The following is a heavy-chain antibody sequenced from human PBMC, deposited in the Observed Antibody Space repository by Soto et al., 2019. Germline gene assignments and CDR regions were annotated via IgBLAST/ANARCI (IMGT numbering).Heavy chain of an antibody. D-gene: IGHD1-26*01. CDR3: ARWGIRWELLRGYYYGMDV. CDR2: MNPNSGNT. Sequence: ASVKVSCKASGYTFTSYDINWVRRATGQGLEWMGWMNPNSGNTGYAQKFQGRVTMTRNTSISTAYMELSSLRSEDTAVYYCARWGIRWELLRGYYYGMDVWGQGTTVTVSS. V-gene: IGHV1-8*01. J-gene: IGHJ6*02. CDR1: GYTFTSYD.